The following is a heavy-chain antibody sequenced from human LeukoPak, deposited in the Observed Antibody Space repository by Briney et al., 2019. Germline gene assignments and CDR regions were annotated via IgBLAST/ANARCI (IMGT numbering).Heavy chain of an antibody. V-gene: IGHV3-30*03. Sequence: GRSLRLSCAASGFTFSSYGMHWVRQAPGKGLEWVAVISYDGSNKYYADSVKGRFTISRDNSKNTLYLQMNSLRAEDTAVYYCATSLLWFRELSDSDYWGQGTLVTVSS. CDR3: ATSLLWFRELSDSDY. CDR2: ISYDGSNK. CDR1: GFTFSSYG. D-gene: IGHD3-10*01. J-gene: IGHJ4*02.